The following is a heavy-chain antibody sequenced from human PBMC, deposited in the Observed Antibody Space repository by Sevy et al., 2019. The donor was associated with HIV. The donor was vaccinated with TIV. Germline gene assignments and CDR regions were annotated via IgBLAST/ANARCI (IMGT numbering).Heavy chain of an antibody. J-gene: IGHJ4*02. CDR1: GFTFSSYG. D-gene: IGHD6-19*01. Sequence: GGSRRLSCAASGFTFSSYGMHWVRQAPGKGLEWVAVISYDGSNKYYADSVKGRFTISRDNSKNTLYLQMNSLRAEDTAVYYCAKAASSGWYALGYWGQGTLVTVSS. CDR3: AKAASSGWYALGY. CDR2: ISYDGSNK. V-gene: IGHV3-30*18.